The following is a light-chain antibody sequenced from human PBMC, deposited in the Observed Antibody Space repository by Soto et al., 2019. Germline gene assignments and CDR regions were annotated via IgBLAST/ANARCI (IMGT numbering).Light chain of an antibody. CDR3: QQYGSSPWT. Sequence: DIVLTQSPATLSVSPGKRATLSCRASQSSSSNLAWYQQKPGQAPRLIIYGASSRATGVPDRFSGSVSGTDFTLTISRLEPEDFEVYYCQQYGSSPWTFGQGTKVDIK. CDR2: GAS. V-gene: IGKV3-20*01. CDR1: QSSSSN. J-gene: IGKJ1*01.